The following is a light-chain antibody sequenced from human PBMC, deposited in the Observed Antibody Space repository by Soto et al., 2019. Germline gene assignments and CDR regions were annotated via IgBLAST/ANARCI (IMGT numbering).Light chain of an antibody. V-gene: IGKV1-39*01. CDR1: QSISSY. J-gene: IGKJ1*01. CDR3: QQSYSTPRT. Sequence: DLQMTQSPSSLSASVGDRVTITCRASQSISSYLNWYQQKPGKAPKLLIYAASSLQSGVPSRFSGSGSGTDFTLTISSLQPEEFATYYCQQSYSTPRTFGQGTKVDIK. CDR2: AAS.